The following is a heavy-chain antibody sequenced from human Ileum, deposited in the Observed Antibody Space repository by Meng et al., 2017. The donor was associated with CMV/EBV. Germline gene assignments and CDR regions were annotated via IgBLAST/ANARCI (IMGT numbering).Heavy chain of an antibody. Sequence: SLMISCAASDFTFSAYWKNWLRQAPGKGLVWVSHIHGDGSNTSYADSVSSRFTISRDNAKNAHYLQMNSLRVENTAVYYCARDKTHGSGSYHNYYGMDVWGQGTTVTVSS. V-gene: IGHV3-74*01. CDR2: IHGDGSNT. CDR1: DFTFSAYW. CDR3: ARDKTHGSGSYHNYYGMDV. D-gene: IGHD3-10*01. J-gene: IGHJ6*02.